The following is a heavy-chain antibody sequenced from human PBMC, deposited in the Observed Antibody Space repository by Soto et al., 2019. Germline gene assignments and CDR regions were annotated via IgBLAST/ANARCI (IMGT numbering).Heavy chain of an antibody. CDR2: INPDASDA. D-gene: IGHD2-8*01. J-gene: IGHJ3*02. CDR3: ARPKTMVYSAFDT. CDR1: GFTFSSHW. V-gene: IGHV3-74*01. Sequence: EVQLVESGGGLVQPGGSLRLSCAASGFTFSSHWLHWVRQTPGEGLVSVSRINPDASDADYADSVKGRFTISRDNAKSTLYLDRNSLRAEDTGVYYCARPKTMVYSAFDTWGQGTMVTVSS.